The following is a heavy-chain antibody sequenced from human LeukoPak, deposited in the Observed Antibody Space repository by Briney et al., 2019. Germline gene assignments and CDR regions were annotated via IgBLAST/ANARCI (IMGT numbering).Heavy chain of an antibody. V-gene: IGHV1-18*01. CDR1: GGTFSSYA. Sequence: ASVKVSCKASGGTFSSYAISWVRQAPGQGLEWMGWISAYNGNTNYAQKLQGRVTMTTDTSTSTAYMELRSLRSDDTAVYYCAAGGPEGYFDYWGQGTLVTVSS. CDR2: ISAYNGNT. J-gene: IGHJ4*02. D-gene: IGHD3-16*01. CDR3: AAGGPEGYFDY.